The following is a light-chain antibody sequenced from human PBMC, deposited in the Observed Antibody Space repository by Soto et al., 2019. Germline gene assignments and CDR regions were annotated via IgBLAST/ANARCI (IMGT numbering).Light chain of an antibody. V-gene: IGKV3-20*01. CDR3: HQYAYAPLT. Sequence: EIVLTQSPGTLSLSPGERVTLSCRASQSVGNNYLGWFQQKPGQTPRLVIYNASNRPTGIPDRFSGSGSGTDFTLTISRLEPEDFAVYYCHQYAYAPLTFGQGTKLEIK. CDR1: QSVGNNY. CDR2: NAS. J-gene: IGKJ2*01.